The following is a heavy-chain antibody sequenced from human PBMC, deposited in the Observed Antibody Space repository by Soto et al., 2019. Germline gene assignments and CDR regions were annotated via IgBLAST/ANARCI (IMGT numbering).Heavy chain of an antibody. CDR3: ARGAWEQTHYYYGMDV. D-gene: IGHD1-26*01. J-gene: IGHJ6*02. CDR1: GGTFSSYA. CDR2: IIPIFGTA. Sequence: SVKVSCKASGGTFSSYAISWVRQAPGQGLEWMGGIIPIFGTANYAQKFQGRVTITADKSTSTAYMELSSLRSEDTAVYYCARGAWEQTHYYYGMDVWGQGTTVTVSS. V-gene: IGHV1-69*06.